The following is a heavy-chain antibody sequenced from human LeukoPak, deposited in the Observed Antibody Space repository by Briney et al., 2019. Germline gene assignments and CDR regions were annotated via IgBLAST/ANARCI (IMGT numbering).Heavy chain of an antibody. CDR2: INPNGGGT. V-gene: IGHV1-2*06. Sequence: ASVKVSCKASGYTFTSYYMHWVRQAPGQGLEWMGRINPNGGGTNYAQKFQGRVTMTRDTSISTAYMELSRLRSDDTAVYYCARDLIAVAKGDYWGQGTLVTVSS. J-gene: IGHJ4*02. CDR3: ARDLIAVAKGDY. D-gene: IGHD6-19*01. CDR1: GYTFTSYY.